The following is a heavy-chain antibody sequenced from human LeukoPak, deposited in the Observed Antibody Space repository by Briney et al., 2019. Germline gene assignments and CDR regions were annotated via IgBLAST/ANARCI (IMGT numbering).Heavy chain of an antibody. CDR3: ARPVELLQEVDAFDI. Sequence: GESLKISCKGSGYIFTSYWIGWVRQLPGKGLEWMGIIYPGDSDTRYSPSFQGQVTISADKSISTAYLQWSSLKASDTAMYYCARPVELLQEVDAFDIWGQGTMVTVSS. V-gene: IGHV5-51*01. CDR1: GYIFTSYW. J-gene: IGHJ3*02. CDR2: IYPGDSDT. D-gene: IGHD1-7*01.